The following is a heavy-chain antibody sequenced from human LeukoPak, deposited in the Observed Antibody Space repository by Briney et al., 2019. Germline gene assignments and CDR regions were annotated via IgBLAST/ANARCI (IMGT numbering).Heavy chain of an antibody. CDR3: ASGNWNNVVY. CDR1: GFTFSSYG. CDR2: ISRSGGTT. D-gene: IGHD1/OR15-1a*01. Sequence: GGSLRLSCAASGFTFSSYGMNWVRQAPGKGLEWVSSISRSGGTTYYADSVKGRSTISRDNAKNSLYLQVNSLRAEDTAVYYCASGNWNNVVYWGQGTLVTVSS. J-gene: IGHJ4*02. V-gene: IGHV3-48*03.